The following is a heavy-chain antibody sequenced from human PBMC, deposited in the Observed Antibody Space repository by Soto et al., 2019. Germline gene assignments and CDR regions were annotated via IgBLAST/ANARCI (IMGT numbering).Heavy chain of an antibody. CDR1: GGSFSGYY. CDR2: INHSGST. CDR3: ARGSTGTSGSYDY. Sequence: SETLSLTCAVYGGSFSGYYWSWIRQPPGKGLEWIWEINHSGSTNYNPSLKSRVTISVDTSKNQFSLKLSSVTAADTAVYYCARGSTGTSGSYDYWGQGTLVTVSS. J-gene: IGHJ4*02. V-gene: IGHV4-34*01. D-gene: IGHD1-26*01.